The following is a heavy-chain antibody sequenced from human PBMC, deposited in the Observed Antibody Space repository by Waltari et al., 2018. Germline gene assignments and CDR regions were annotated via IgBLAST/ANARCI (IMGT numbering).Heavy chain of an antibody. CDR1: GYTFTSYD. CDR2: MNPNSGNT. Sequence: QVQLVQSGAEVKKPGASVKVSCKASGYTFTSYDINWVRQATGQGLEWMGWMNPNSGNTGDAQKFQGRVTISRDNAKNSLYLQMNSLRAEDTAVYYCAKAHLRTIAAGFDPWGQGTLVTVSS. J-gene: IGHJ5*02. CDR3: AKAHLRTIAAGFDP. V-gene: IGHV1-8*01. D-gene: IGHD6-6*01.